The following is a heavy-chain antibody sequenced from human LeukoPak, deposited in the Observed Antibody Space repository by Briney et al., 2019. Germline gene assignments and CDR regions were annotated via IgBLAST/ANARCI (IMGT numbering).Heavy chain of an antibody. CDR2: ISGSGGST. CDR3: AKPALSYGSGSYFDY. J-gene: IGHJ4*02. V-gene: IGHV3-23*01. D-gene: IGHD3-10*01. Sequence: GGSLRLSCAASGFTFSSYAMSWARQAPGKGLEWVSAISGSGGSTYYADSVKGRFTISRDNSKNTLYLQMNSLRAEDTAVYYCAKPALSYGSGSYFDYWGQGTLVTVSS. CDR1: GFTFSSYA.